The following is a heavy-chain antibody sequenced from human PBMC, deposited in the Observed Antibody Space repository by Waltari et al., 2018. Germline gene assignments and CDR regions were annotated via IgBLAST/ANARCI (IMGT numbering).Heavy chain of an antibody. J-gene: IGHJ4*02. CDR2: INWNGGST. V-gene: IGHV3-20*01. CDR1: GFTFDDYG. D-gene: IGHD4-17*01. CDR3: ARVGIWYGDSAYYFDY. Sequence: EVQLVESGGGVVRPGGSLRLSCAASGFTFDDYGMSWVSQAPGKGLEWGSGINWNGGSTGYADSVKGRFTISRDNAKNSLYLQMNSLRAEDTALYHGARVGIWYGDSAYYFDYWGQGTLVTVSS.